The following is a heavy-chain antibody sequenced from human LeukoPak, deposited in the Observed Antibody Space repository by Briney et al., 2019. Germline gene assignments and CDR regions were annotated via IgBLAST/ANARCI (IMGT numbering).Heavy chain of an antibody. CDR1: GGSISSHY. Sequence: SETLSLTCTVSGGSISSHYWSWIRQPPGKGLEWIGYIYYSGSTNYNPSLKSRVTISVDTSKNQFSLKLSSVTAADTAVYYCARGGLVVVTATQYYFDYWGQGTLVTVSS. CDR2: IYYSGST. J-gene: IGHJ4*02. D-gene: IGHD2-21*02. V-gene: IGHV4-59*11. CDR3: ARGGLVVVTATQYYFDY.